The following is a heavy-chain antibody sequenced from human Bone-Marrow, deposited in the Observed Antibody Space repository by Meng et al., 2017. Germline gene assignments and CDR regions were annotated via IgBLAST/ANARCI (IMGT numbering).Heavy chain of an antibody. Sequence: GESLKISCAASGFTFSSYWMHWVRQAPGKGLVWVSRIKSDGSSTSYADSVKGRFTISRDNAKNTLYLQMNSLRAEDTAVYYCARGKRDQTKVLRYFDWLSTRTWFDPWGQGTLVTVSS. V-gene: IGHV3-74*01. CDR3: ARGKRDQTKVLRYFDWLSTRTWFDP. J-gene: IGHJ5*02. CDR2: IKSDGSST. CDR1: GFTFSSYW. D-gene: IGHD3-9*01.